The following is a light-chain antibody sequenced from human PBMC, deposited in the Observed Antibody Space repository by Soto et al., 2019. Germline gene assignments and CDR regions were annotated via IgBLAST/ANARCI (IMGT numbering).Light chain of an antibody. CDR2: LGS. CDR3: MQALQTPIT. CDR1: QSLLHSNGKKY. J-gene: IGKJ5*01. V-gene: IGKV2-28*01. Sequence: DIVMTQSPLSLPVTPGEPASISCRSSQSLLHSNGKKYMDWYLQKPGQSPQLLIYLGSNRASGVPDRFSASGSGTDFTLKISRVEAEDVGVSYCMQALQTPITFGQGTLLEIK.